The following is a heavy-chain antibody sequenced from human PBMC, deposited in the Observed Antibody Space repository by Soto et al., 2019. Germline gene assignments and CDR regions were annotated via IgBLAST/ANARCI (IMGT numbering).Heavy chain of an antibody. Sequence: QVQLQESGPGLVKPSETLSLTCTVSGGSISSYYWSWIRQPLGKGLEWIGYIYDSGITNYNPYLKSRLTTSIDQAKNQCSLKLSSVTAVDTAVYYCARGIVVVPAAMLAPYYYYGMDVWGQGTTVTVSS. CDR3: ARGIVVVPAAMLAPYYYYGMDV. CDR2: IYDSGIT. V-gene: IGHV4-59*01. CDR1: GGSISSYY. J-gene: IGHJ6*02. D-gene: IGHD2-2*01.